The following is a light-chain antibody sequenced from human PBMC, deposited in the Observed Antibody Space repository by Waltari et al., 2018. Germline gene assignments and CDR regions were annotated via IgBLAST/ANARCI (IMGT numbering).Light chain of an antibody. CDR3: AAWDDSLSGPV. Sequence: QSVLTQPPSASGTPGQTVTISCSGRSFNIGNNVVNWYQHLPGTAPKLVIYKNDQRPEGVPDRFAGSKSGTSASLAISGLQAEDEAEYFCAAWDDSLSGPVFGGGTKLAVL. V-gene: IGLV1-44*01. CDR2: KND. J-gene: IGLJ3*02. CDR1: SFNIGNNV.